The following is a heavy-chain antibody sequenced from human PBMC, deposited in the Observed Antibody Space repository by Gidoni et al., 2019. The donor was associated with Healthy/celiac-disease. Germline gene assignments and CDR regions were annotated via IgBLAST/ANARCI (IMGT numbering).Heavy chain of an antibody. CDR1: GGSISSSSYY. CDR2: IYYSGST. Sequence: QLQLQESGPGLVKPSETLSLTCTVSGGSISSSSYYWGWIRQPPGKGLEWIGSIYYSGSTYYNPSLTSRVTISVDTSKNQFSLKLSSVTAADTAVYYCARRPSSGPTGDYWGQGTLVTVSS. D-gene: IGHD3-22*01. J-gene: IGHJ4*02. V-gene: IGHV4-39*01. CDR3: ARRPSSGPTGDY.